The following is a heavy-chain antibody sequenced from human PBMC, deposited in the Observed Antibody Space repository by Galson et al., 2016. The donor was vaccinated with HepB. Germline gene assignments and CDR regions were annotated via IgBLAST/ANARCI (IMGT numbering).Heavy chain of an antibody. J-gene: IGHJ6*03. D-gene: IGHD6-19*01. CDR2: IYRSEST. Sequence: SETLSLTCSVSGGSISSTEYYWGWIRQPPGRGLEWIGSIYRSESTYYNPSLKSRVTKSVDTSKNQFSLRLDSVTAADAGVYYCATGIVGAGKYYYYDMDVWGKGTTVTVSS. V-gene: IGHV4-39*01. CDR3: ATGIVGAGKYYYYDMDV. CDR1: GGSISSTEYY.